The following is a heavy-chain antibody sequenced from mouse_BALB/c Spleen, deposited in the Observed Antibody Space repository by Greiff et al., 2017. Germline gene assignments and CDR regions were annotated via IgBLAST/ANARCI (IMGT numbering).Heavy chain of an antibody. Sequence: EVNLVESGGGLVKPGGSLKLSCAASGFTFSSYAMSWVRQTPEKRLEWVASISSGGSTYYPDSVKGRFTISRDNARNILYLQMSSLRSEDTAMYYCARETTATRDYFDYWGQGTTLTVSS. CDR3: ARETTATRDYFDY. CDR1: GFTFSSYA. J-gene: IGHJ2*01. D-gene: IGHD1-2*01. V-gene: IGHV5-6-5*01. CDR2: ISSGGST.